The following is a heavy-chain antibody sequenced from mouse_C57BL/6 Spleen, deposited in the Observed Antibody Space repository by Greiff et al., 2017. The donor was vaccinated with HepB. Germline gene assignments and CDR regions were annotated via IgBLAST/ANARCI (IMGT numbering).Heavy chain of an antibody. Sequence: EVKVVESEGGLVQPGSSMKLSCTASGFTFSDYYMAWVRQVPEKGLEWVANINYDGSSTYYLDSLKSRFIISRDNAKNILYLQMSSLKSEDTATYYCARAYRGYAMDYWGQGTSVTVSS. CDR1: GFTFSDYY. CDR3: ARAYRGYAMDY. CDR2: INYDGSST. V-gene: IGHV5-16*01. D-gene: IGHD3-1*01. J-gene: IGHJ4*01.